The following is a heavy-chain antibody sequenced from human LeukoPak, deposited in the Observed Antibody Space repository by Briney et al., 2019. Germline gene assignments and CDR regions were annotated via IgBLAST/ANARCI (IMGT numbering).Heavy chain of an antibody. J-gene: IGHJ4*02. CDR3: AREGSSWYEFGY. D-gene: IGHD6-13*01. CDR1: GGTFSSYT. CDR2: IIPIFNTA. V-gene: IGHV1-69*05. Sequence: SVKVSCKASGGTFSSYTISWVRQAPGQGLEWMGGIIPIFNTANYAQKFQGRVTMTTDTSTSTAYMELRSLRSDDTAVYYCAREGSSWYEFGYWGQGTLVTVSS.